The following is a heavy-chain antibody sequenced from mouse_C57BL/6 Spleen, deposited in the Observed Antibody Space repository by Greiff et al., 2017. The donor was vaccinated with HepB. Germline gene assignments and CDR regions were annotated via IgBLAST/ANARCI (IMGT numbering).Heavy chain of an antibody. CDR1: GYTFTSYW. Sequence: QVQLQQPGAELVKPGASVKMSCKASGYTFTSYWITWVKQRPGQGLEWIGDIYPGSGSTNYNEKFKSKATLTVDTSSSTAYMQRSSLTSEDSAVYYCARSGLYYAMDYWGQGTSVTVSS. D-gene: IGHD3-1*01. J-gene: IGHJ4*01. CDR3: ARSGLYYAMDY. V-gene: IGHV1-55*01. CDR2: IYPGSGST.